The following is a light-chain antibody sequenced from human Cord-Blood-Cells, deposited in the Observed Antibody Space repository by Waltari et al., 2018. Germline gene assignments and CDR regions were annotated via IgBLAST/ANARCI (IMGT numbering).Light chain of an antibody. CDR3: QQYGSSPT. V-gene: IGKV3-20*01. CDR2: GAS. CDR1: QSVSSSY. J-gene: IGKJ1*01. Sequence: EIVLTQSPGPLSLSPGERATLSCRARQSVSSSYLAWYQQKPGQAPRLLIYGASSRATGIPDRVSGSGSGTDFTLTISRLEAEDFAVYYCQQYGSSPTFGQGTKVEIK.